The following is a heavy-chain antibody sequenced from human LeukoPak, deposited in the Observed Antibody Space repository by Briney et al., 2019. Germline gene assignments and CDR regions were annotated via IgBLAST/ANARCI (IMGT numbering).Heavy chain of an antibody. CDR1: GFTFSSYS. CDR3: ARDRGTAFDY. V-gene: IGHV3-21*01. CDR2: ISSSSSYI. Sequence: PGGSLRLSCAASGFTFSSYSMNWVRQAPGKGLEWVSSISSSSSYIYYADSVKGRFTISRDNAKNSLYLQMNSLRAEDTAVCYCARDRGTAFDYWGQGTLVTVSS. D-gene: IGHD3-10*01. J-gene: IGHJ4*02.